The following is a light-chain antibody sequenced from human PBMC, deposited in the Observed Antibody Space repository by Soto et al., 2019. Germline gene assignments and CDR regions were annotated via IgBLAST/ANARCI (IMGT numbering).Light chain of an antibody. J-gene: IGKJ1*01. CDR1: QTINNW. CDR2: KAS. CDR3: QQYNSYSRT. V-gene: IGKV1-5*03. Sequence: DIQMTQSPSTLSASVGDRVTITCRASQTINNWLAWYQQKPGKAPKLLIYKASSLEIGVPSRFSGSGSGTEFTLTISSLQPDDFATYYCQQYNSYSRTFGQGTKVEIK.